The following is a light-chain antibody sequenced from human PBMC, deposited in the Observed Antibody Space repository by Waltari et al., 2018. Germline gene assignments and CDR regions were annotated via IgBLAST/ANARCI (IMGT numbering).Light chain of an antibody. CDR2: GAS. CDR1: ERISRA. V-gene: IGKV3-20*01. Sequence: DIVLSQSPGALSLSLGERATVSCTASERISRALAWYQQKPGQAPRLLIYGASTRAPGIPDRFSGSGSGTDFSLTISRLEPEDFAVYYCQHYVRLPATFGQGTTV. CDR3: QHYVRLPAT. J-gene: IGKJ1*01.